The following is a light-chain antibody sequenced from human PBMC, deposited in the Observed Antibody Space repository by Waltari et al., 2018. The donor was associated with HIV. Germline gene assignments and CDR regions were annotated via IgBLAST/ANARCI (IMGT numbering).Light chain of an antibody. Sequence: SYELTQPPSVSVSPGQTARITCSGDALPKQYAYWYQQKPGQAPVLVIYKASERPAGIPGRFSGSSSGTTVTLTISVVQAEDEAVYYCQSADSSGTGVFGGGTKLTVL. CDR1: ALPKQY. V-gene: IGLV3-25*03. CDR3: QSADSSGTGV. CDR2: KAS. J-gene: IGLJ3*02.